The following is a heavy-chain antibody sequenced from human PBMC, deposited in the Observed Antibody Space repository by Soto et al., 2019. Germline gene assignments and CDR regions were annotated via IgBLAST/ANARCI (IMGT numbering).Heavy chain of an antibody. Sequence: PSETLSLTCTVSGGSISSSSYYWGWIRQPPGKGLEWIGSIYYSGSTYYNPSLKSRVTISVDTSKNQFSLKLSSVTAADTAVYYCARLSVEPNWFDPWGQGTLVTVSS. CDR2: IYYSGST. D-gene: IGHD1-1*01. CDR3: ARLSVEPNWFDP. J-gene: IGHJ5*02. V-gene: IGHV4-39*01. CDR1: GGSISSSSYY.